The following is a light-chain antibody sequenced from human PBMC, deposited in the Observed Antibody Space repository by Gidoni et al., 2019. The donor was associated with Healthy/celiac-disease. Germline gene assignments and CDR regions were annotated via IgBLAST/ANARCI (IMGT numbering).Light chain of an antibody. V-gene: IGKV1-5*03. J-gene: IGKJ1*01. CDR2: KAS. CDR3: QQWGMT. Sequence: DIQMTQSPSTLSASVGDRVTITCRASQSISSWLAWYQQKPGKAPKLLIYKASSLESGVPSRFSGSGSGTEFTLTISSLQPDDFATYYCQQWGMTFGQGTKVEIK. CDR1: QSISSW.